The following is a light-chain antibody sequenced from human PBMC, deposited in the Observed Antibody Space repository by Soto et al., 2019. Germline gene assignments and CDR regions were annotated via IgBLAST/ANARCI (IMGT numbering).Light chain of an antibody. CDR1: SSDVGGYNY. J-gene: IGLJ3*02. Sequence: QSALTQPPSASGSPGQSVTISCTGTSSDVGGYNYVSWYQQHPGKAPKLMIYEVSKRPSGVPDRFSGSKSGNTASLTVAGLQAEDEAVYYCSSYAGSSNLVFGGGTKVTVL. V-gene: IGLV2-8*01. CDR3: SSYAGSSNLV. CDR2: EVS.